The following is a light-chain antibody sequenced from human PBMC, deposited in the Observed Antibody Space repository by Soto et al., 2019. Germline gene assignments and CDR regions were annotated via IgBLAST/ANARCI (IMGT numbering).Light chain of an antibody. CDR2: DVS. CDR1: SSEVGGYNY. J-gene: IGLJ1*01. CDR3: SSYTSSSTPYV. V-gene: IGLV2-14*01. Sequence: SGLSHPSPVSGAPGQSITLSRPGTSSEVGGYNYVSWYQQHPGKAPKLMIYDVSNRPSGVSNRFSGSKSGNTASLTISGLQAEDEADYYCSSYTSSSTPYVFGTG.